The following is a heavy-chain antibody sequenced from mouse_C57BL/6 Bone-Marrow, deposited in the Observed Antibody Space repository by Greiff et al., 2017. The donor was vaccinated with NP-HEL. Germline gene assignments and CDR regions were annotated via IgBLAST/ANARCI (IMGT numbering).Heavy chain of an antibody. CDR2: ISSGSSTT. D-gene: IGHD1-1*01. CDR3: ASLNYYGSSPYYFDY. V-gene: IGHV5-17*01. CDR1: GFTFSDYG. J-gene: IGHJ2*01. Sequence: EVKLVESGGGLVKPGGSLKLSCAASGFTFSDYGMHWVRQAPEKGLEWVAYISSGSSTTYYAHTLKARFTFSRDNAKNALFLQMTSMWSEDTAMYYCASLNYYGSSPYYFDYWGQGTTLTVSS.